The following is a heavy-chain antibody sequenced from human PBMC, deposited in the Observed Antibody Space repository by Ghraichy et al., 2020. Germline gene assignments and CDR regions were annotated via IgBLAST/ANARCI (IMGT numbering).Heavy chain of an antibody. CDR2: ISSSSSTI. CDR1: GFTFSSYS. J-gene: IGHJ5*02. D-gene: IGHD6-13*01. CDR3: ARESSSWTERDQNWFDP. V-gene: IGHV3-48*02. Sequence: LSLTCAASGFTFSSYSMNWVRQAPGKGLEWVSYISSSSSTIYYADSVKGRFTISRDNAKNSLYLQMNSLRDEDTAVYYCARESSSWTERDQNWFDPWGQGTLVTVSS.